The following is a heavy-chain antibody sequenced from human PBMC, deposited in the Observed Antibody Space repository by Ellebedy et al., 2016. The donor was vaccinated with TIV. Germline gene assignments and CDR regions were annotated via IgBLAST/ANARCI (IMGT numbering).Heavy chain of an antibody. CDR3: ARDIYYYESSGYYYVPWYFDL. CDR2: ISSSSSYI. Sequence: GESLKISCAASGFTFSSYAMSWVRQAPGKGLEWVASISSSSSYIYYADSMKGRFTISRDNAKNSLYLQMNSLRAEDTGVYYCARDIYYYESSGYYYVPWYFDLWGRGTLVTVSS. J-gene: IGHJ2*01. V-gene: IGHV3-21*01. D-gene: IGHD3-22*01. CDR1: GFTFSSYA.